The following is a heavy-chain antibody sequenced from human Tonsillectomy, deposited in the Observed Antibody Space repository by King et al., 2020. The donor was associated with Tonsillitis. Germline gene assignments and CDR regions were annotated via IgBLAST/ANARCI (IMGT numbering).Heavy chain of an antibody. D-gene: IGHD3-22*01. CDR2: IAYDGSNK. J-gene: IGHJ4*02. CDR3: ARDRMRAYYYDSGYFDY. Sequence: VQLVESVGGVVQPWRSLRLSWASSGFSCSSYAMQWVRQAPGKGLEWVAVIAYDGSNKDYADSVKGRFTISRDNSKNTLYMQVNSLRAEDTAVYYCARDRMRAYYYDSGYFDYWGQGTLVTVSS. CDR1: GFSCSSYA. V-gene: IGHV3-30*01.